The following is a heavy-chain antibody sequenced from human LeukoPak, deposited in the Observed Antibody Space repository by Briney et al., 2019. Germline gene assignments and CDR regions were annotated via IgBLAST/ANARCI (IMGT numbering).Heavy chain of an antibody. Sequence: PSETLSLTCFVSGASISSHYWNWVRQPAGRRLEWLGRFQISGNTSYNPSLKSRLTLSVDRSKNQFSLKLTSMTAADTAVYYCAKDLRRDEYYYYYMDVWGKGTTVTVSS. CDR3: AKDLRRDEYYYYYMDV. J-gene: IGHJ6*03. D-gene: IGHD2/OR15-2a*01. V-gene: IGHV4-4*07. CDR1: GASISSHY. CDR2: FQISGNT.